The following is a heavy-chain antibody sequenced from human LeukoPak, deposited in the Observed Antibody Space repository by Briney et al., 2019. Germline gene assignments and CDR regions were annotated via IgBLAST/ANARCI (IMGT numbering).Heavy chain of an antibody. CDR2: ISGGSDTT. V-gene: IGHV3-23*01. D-gene: IGHD3-10*01. J-gene: IGHJ4*02. CDR3: AKDISGHYGSGSAFDY. Sequence: GGSLRLSCEASGFTFSSYGITWVRQAPGKGLEWVSGISGGSDTTHYAASVKGRFTISRDNAKNSLYLQMNSLRAEDTALYYCAKDISGHYGSGSAFDYWGQGTLVTVSS. CDR1: GFTFSSYG.